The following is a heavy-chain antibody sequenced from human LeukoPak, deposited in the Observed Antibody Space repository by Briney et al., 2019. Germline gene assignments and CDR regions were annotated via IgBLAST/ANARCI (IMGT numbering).Heavy chain of an antibody. Sequence: SETLSLTCAVSGGSISSSNWWSWVRPPPGKGLEWIGEIYHSGSTNYNPSLKSRVTISVDKSKNQFSLKLSSVTAADTAVYYCARQWLARYAFDIWGQGTMVTVSS. CDR1: GGSISSSNW. CDR3: ARQWLARYAFDI. D-gene: IGHD6-19*01. CDR2: IYHSGST. J-gene: IGHJ3*02. V-gene: IGHV4-4*02.